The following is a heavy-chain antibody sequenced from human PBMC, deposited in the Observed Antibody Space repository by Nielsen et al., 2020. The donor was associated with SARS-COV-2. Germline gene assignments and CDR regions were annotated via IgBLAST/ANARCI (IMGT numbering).Heavy chain of an antibody. CDR1: GFTFSSYW. Sequence: GESLKISCAASGFTFSSYWMSWVRQAPGKGLEWVANIKQDGSEKYYVDSVKGRFTISRDNAKNSLYLQMNSLRAEDTALYYCAKDIQPVTHYGMDVWGQGTTVTVSS. CDR3: AKDIQPVTHYGMDV. D-gene: IGHD2-21*02. J-gene: IGHJ6*02. V-gene: IGHV3-7*03. CDR2: IKQDGSEK.